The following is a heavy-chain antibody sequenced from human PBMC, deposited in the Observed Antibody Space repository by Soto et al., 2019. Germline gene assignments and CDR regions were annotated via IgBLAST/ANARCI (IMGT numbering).Heavy chain of an antibody. CDR3: ARDAVVVPAAIGVGGYYYGMDV. D-gene: IGHD2-2*01. Sequence: GGSLRLSCAASGFTFSSYAMHWVRQAPGKGLEWVAVISYDGSNKYYADSVKGRFTISGDNSKNTLYLQMNSLRAEDTAVYYCARDAVVVPAAIGVGGYYYGMDVWGQGTTVTVSS. V-gene: IGHV3-30-3*01. J-gene: IGHJ6*02. CDR2: ISYDGSNK. CDR1: GFTFSSYA.